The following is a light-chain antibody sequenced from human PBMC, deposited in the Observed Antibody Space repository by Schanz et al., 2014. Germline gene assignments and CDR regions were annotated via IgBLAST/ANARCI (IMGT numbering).Light chain of an antibody. J-gene: IGKJ4*01. CDR2: NAS. CDR3: QQFGSSPLT. CDR1: QSVSSTY. Sequence: EIVLTQSPGTLSLSPGERATLFCRASQSVSSTYLAWYQQKPGQAPRLLIYNASKRAIGIPDRFSGSGSGTDFTLSISRLEPEDFAVYYCQQFGSSPLTFGAGTKVEIK. V-gene: IGKV3-20*01.